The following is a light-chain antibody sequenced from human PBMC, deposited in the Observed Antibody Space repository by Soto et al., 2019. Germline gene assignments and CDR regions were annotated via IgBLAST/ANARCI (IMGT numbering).Light chain of an antibody. CDR3: QQVESYPST. Sequence: IQLTQTPSSLSASVAYRFTITCRASQGISSFLAWYQQKPGKAPKLLIYAASSLQSGVPSRFSGSGFGTDFTLTITSLQPEDFATYYCQQVESYPSTFGGGTKVDIK. J-gene: IGKJ4*01. CDR2: AAS. V-gene: IGKV1-9*01. CDR1: QGISSF.